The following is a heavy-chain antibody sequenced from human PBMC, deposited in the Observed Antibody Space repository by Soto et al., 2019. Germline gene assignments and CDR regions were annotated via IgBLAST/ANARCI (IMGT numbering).Heavy chain of an antibody. CDR3: ARASAYSTPWSFDN. CDR2: ISGFNGSK. V-gene: IGHV1-18*01. J-gene: IGHJ4*02. D-gene: IGHD6-13*01. Sequence: ASVKVSCKASGYTFSRYGISWARQAPGQGLEWMGWISGFNGSKKESEKLQGRVTLTTDTAANTAHMELRGLRSDDTAVYYCARASAYSTPWSFDNWGQGTLVTVSS. CDR1: GYTFSRYG.